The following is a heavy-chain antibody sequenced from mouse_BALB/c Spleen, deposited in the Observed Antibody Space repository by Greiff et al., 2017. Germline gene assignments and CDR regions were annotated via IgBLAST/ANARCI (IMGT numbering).Heavy chain of an antibody. CDR3: GRDFDY. CDR2: ISDGGSYT. V-gene: IGHV5-4*02. J-gene: IGHJ2*01. Sequence: DVKLVESGGGLVKPGGSLKLSCAASGFTFSDYYTYWVRQTPEKRLEWVATISDGGSYTYYPDSVKGRFTISSDNAKNNLYLQMSSLKSEDTAMYYCGRDFDYWGQGATLTVSS. CDR1: GFTFSDYY.